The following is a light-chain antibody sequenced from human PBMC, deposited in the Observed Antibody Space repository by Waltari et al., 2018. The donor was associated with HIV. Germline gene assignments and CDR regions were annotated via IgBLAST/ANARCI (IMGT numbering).Light chain of an antibody. CDR1: SSDVGGFNY. CDR3: SSYTSSSTLVI. V-gene: IGLV2-14*03. J-gene: IGLJ2*01. CDR2: DVT. Sequence: QSALTQPASVSGSPGQSLTISCTGTSSDVGGFNYVSWYQHHPGKAPKLMIYDVTSRPSGVSNRFSGSKSGYTASLTISGLQAEDEANYCCSSYTSSSTLVIFGGGTKLTVL.